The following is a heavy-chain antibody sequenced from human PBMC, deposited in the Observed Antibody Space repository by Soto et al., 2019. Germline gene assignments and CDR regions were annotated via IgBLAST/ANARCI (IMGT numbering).Heavy chain of an antibody. D-gene: IGHD2-21*02. Sequence: QVQLVQSGAEVKKPGSSVKVSCKASGGTFSSYAISWVRQAPGQGLEWMGGIIPIFGTANYAQKFQGRVTITADESTSTAYMELSNLTSEETAVYYCARQEVYCGGDCYASYWYFDLWGRGTLVTVSS. CDR3: ARQEVYCGGDCYASYWYFDL. V-gene: IGHV1-69*01. CDR2: IIPIFGTA. CDR1: GGTFSSYA. J-gene: IGHJ2*01.